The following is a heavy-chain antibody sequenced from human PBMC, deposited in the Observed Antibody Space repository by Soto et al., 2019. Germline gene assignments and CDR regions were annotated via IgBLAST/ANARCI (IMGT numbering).Heavy chain of an antibody. CDR2: IYWDDDK. J-gene: IGHJ3*02. CDR3: AHTYYDFWSGYSRYDAFDI. V-gene: IGHV2-5*02. CDR1: GFSLSTSGVG. D-gene: IGHD3-3*01. Sequence: SGPTLVKPTQTLTLTCTFSGFSLSTSGVGVGWIRQPPGKALEWLALIYWDDDKRYSPSLKSRLTITKDTSKNQVVLTMTNMDPVDTATYYCAHTYYDFWSGYSRYDAFDIWGQGTMVTVSS.